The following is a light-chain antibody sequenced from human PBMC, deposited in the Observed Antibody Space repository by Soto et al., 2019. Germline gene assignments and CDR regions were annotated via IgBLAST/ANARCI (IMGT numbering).Light chain of an antibody. CDR1: QSIDSSY. Sequence: TQSPATLSVSPWEGATLSCRASQSIDSSYLAWYQQKPGQAPRLLIYGIFRRATGIPDRFSASGSGTDFTLTISRLEPEDFAVYYCQQSDTSRTFGQGTKVDIK. CDR3: QQSDTSRT. CDR2: GIF. V-gene: IGKV3-20*01. J-gene: IGKJ1*01.